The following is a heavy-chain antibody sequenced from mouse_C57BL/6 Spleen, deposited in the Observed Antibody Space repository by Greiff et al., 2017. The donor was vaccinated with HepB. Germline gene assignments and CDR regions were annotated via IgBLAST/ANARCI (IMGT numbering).Heavy chain of an antibody. CDR1: GYSFTGYY. CDR3: ARDGYSWFAY. CDR2: INPSTGGT. J-gene: IGHJ3*01. D-gene: IGHD2-3*01. Sequence: VQLQQSGPELVKPGASVKISCKASGYSFTGYYMNWVKQSPEKSLEWIGEINPSTGGTTYNQKFKGKATLTVDKSSSTAYMELRSLTSEDSAVYYCARDGYSWFAYWGQGTLVTVSA. V-gene: IGHV1-42*01.